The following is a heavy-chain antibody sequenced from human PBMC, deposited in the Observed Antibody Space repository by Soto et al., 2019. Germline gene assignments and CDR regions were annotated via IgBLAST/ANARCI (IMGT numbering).Heavy chain of an antibody. CDR3: AKDRWGTMVRGPTMDV. D-gene: IGHD3-10*01. V-gene: IGHV3-9*01. J-gene: IGHJ6*03. Sequence: EVQLVESGGGLIQPGRSLRLSCAASGFTFDDYAMHWVRQAPGKGLEWVSGISWNSGSIGYADSVKGRFTISRDNAKNSLYLQMNSLRAEDTALYYCAKDRWGTMVRGPTMDVWGKGTTVTVSS. CDR1: GFTFDDYA. CDR2: ISWNSGSI.